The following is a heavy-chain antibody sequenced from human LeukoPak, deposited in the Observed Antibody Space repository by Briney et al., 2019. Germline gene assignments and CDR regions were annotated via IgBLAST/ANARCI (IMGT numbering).Heavy chain of an antibody. CDR2: ISSSGSTI. D-gene: IGHD1-1*01. CDR1: GFTFSGYE. J-gene: IGHJ6*03. CDR3: ARGFTGTTYPFYYYYMDV. Sequence: GGSLRLSCADSGFTFSGYEMSWVRQAPGKGLEWVSYISSSGSTIYYADSVKGRFTISRDNAKNSLYLQMNSLRAEDTAVYYCARGFTGTTYPFYYYYMDVWGKGTTVTVSS. V-gene: IGHV3-48*03.